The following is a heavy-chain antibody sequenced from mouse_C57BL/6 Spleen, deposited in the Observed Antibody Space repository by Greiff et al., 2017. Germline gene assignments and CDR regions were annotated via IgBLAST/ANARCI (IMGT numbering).Heavy chain of an antibody. CDR3: ARHYSNFAMDY. D-gene: IGHD2-5*01. J-gene: IGHJ4*01. V-gene: IGHV5-15*01. CDR1: GFTFSDYG. Sequence: EVNVVESGGGLVQPGGSLKLSCAASGFTFSDYGMAWVRQAPKKGPEWVAFINNLAYCIDYADTVTGRFTISRENAKNTLYLEMSSLRSEDTAMYYCARHYSNFAMDYWGQGTSVTVSS. CDR2: INNLAYCI.